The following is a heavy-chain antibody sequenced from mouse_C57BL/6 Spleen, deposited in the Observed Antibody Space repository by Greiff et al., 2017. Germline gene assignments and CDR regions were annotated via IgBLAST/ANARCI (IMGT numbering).Heavy chain of an antibody. CDR2: IYPGDGDT. V-gene: IGHV1-80*01. CDR1: GYAFSSYW. CDR3: ARNYYDYDGDY. D-gene: IGHD2-4*01. Sequence: VQLQESGAELVKPGASVKISCKASGYAFSSYWMNWVKQRPGKGLEWIGQIYPGDGDTNYNGKFKGKATLTADKSSSTAYMQLSSLTSEDSAVYFCARNYYDYDGDYWGQGTSVTVSS. J-gene: IGHJ4*01.